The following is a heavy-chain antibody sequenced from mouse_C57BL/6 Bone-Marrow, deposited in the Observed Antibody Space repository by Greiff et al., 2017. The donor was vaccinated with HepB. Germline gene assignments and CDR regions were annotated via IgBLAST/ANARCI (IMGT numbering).Heavy chain of an antibody. CDR1: GFNIKDDY. Sequence: EVQLQESGAELVRPGASVKLSCTASGFNIKDDYMHWVKQRPEQGLEWIGWIDPENGDTEYASKFQGKATITADTSSNTAYLQLSSLTSEDTAVYYGTTEGYYYGGYFDVWGTGTTVTVSS. J-gene: IGHJ1*03. CDR3: TTEGYYYGGYFDV. CDR2: IDPENGDT. V-gene: IGHV14-4*01. D-gene: IGHD1-1*01.